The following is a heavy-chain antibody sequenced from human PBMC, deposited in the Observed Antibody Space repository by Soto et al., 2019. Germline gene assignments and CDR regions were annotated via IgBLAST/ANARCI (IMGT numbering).Heavy chain of an antibody. D-gene: IGHD3-9*01. V-gene: IGHV3-23*01. CDR3: AKDQYYDILTGYRPLDP. J-gene: IGHJ5*02. CDR2: ISGSGGST. Sequence: VGSLRLSCAASGFTFSSYAMSWVRQAPGKGLEWVSAISGSGGSTYYADSVKGRFTISRDNSKNPLYLQMNSLRAEDTAVYYCAKDQYYDILTGYRPLDPWGQGTLVTVSS. CDR1: GFTFSSYA.